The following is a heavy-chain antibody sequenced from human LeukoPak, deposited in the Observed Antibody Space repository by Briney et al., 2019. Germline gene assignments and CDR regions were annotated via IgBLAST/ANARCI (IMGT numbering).Heavy chain of an antibody. CDR2: INGDGSIT. Sequence: GGSLSLSCAASGFTFSSYWMHWVRQTPGKGLVWVSRINGDGSITTHADSVKGRFTISRDNAKNTLFLQMNSPRVEDTAVYYCARGAGWHDGTLAYWGQGTLVTVSS. J-gene: IGHJ4*02. CDR1: GFTFSSYW. D-gene: IGHD3-22*01. V-gene: IGHV3-74*01. CDR3: ARGAGWHDGTLAY.